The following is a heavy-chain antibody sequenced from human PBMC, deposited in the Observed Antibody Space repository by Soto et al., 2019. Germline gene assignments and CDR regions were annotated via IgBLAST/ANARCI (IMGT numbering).Heavy chain of an antibody. CDR3: AREDSSGYYYYYGMDV. Sequence: ASVKVSCKASGYTFTSYGISWVRQAPGQGLGWMGWISAYNGNTNYAQKLQGRVTMTTDTSTSTAYMELRSLRSDDTAVYYCAREDSSGYYYYYGMDVWGQGTAVTVSS. D-gene: IGHD3-22*01. CDR1: GYTFTSYG. CDR2: ISAYNGNT. V-gene: IGHV1-18*01. J-gene: IGHJ6*02.